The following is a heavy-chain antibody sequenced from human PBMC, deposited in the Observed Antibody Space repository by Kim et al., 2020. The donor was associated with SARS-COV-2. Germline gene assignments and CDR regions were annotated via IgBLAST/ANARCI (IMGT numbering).Heavy chain of an antibody. CDR2: IGGSGVGT. CDR3: AKGFKLLDY. J-gene: IGHJ4*02. Sequence: GGSLRLSCAASGFTFSTSAMSWVRQAPGKGLEWVSGIGGSGVGTYYADSVKGRFTISRDNSKITLYLQMNSLRVEDTAVYYCAKGFKLLDYWGQGTLVTVFS. CDR1: GFTFSTSA. D-gene: IGHD1-7*01. V-gene: IGHV3-23*01.